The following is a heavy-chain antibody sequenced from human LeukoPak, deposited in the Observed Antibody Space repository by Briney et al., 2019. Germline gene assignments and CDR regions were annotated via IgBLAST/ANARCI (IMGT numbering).Heavy chain of an antibody. CDR2: IYSGGST. Sequence: GGSLRLSCAASGFTVSSNYMSWVRQAPGKGLEWVSVIYSGGSTYYADSVKGRFTISRDNSKNTLYLQMNSLRAEDTAVYYCARASPPAYYYDSSGYYYDYWGQGTLVTVSS. CDR3: ARASPPAYYYDSSGYYYDY. J-gene: IGHJ4*02. V-gene: IGHV3-53*01. CDR1: GFTVSSNY. D-gene: IGHD3-22*01.